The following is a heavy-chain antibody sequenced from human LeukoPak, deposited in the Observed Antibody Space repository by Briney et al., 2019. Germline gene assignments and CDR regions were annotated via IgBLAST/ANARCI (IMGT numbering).Heavy chain of an antibody. CDR3: ARADRLVGSPYLIGP. Sequence: ASVRVSSKPSGYTFIEDNMQWGGEAPGQGGGRGGWVNPVSGRTSIAQKFQDRISLTRDSSITTFYMEVTWLTSDDTAIYYCARADRLVGSPYLIGPWGQGTLVTVSS. V-gene: IGHV1-2*02. CDR1: GYTFIEDN. J-gene: IGHJ5*02. D-gene: IGHD1-26*01. CDR2: VNPVSGRT.